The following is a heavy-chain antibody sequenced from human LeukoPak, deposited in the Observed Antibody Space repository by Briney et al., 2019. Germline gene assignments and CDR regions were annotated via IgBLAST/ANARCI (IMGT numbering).Heavy chain of an antibody. CDR3: AKLGVVVITANDAFDI. D-gene: IGHD3-22*01. CDR1: GFTFSSHG. CDR2: IRYDGSNK. Sequence: GGSLRLSCAASGFTFSSHGMRWVRQAPGKGLEWVAFIRYDGSNKYYADSVKGRFTISRDNSKNTLYLQMNSLRAEDTAVYYCAKLGVVVITANDAFDIWGQGTMVTVSS. J-gene: IGHJ3*02. V-gene: IGHV3-30*02.